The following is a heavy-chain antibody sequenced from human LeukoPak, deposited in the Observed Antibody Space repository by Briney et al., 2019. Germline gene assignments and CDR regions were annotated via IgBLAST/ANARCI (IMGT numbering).Heavy chain of an antibody. CDR1: GGSFSGYY. CDR2: INHSGST. Sequence: SETLSLTCAVYGGSFSGYYWSWIRQPPGKGLEWIGEINHSGSTNYNPSLKSRVTISVDTSKNQFSLKLTSVTAADTAVYYCARTNILTGYPMDVWGKGTTVTVSS. D-gene: IGHD3-9*01. CDR3: ARTNILTGYPMDV. V-gene: IGHV4-34*01. J-gene: IGHJ6*04.